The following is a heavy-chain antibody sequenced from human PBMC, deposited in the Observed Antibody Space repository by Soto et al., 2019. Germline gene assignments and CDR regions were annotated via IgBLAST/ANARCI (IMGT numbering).Heavy chain of an antibody. V-gene: IGHV4-59*01. CDR3: ATLYYYGSGSHALDL. Sequence: PSETLSLTCTVSGGSISSYYWSWIRQPPGKGLEWIGYIYYSGSTNYNPSLKSRVTISVDTSKNQFSLKLSSVTAADTAVYYCATLYYYGSGSHALDLWGQGTMVTVS. CDR1: GGSISSYY. CDR2: IYYSGST. D-gene: IGHD3-10*01. J-gene: IGHJ3*01.